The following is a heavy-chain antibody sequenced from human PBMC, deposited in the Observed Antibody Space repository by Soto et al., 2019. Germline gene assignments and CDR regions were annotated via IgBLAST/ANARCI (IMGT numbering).Heavy chain of an antibody. V-gene: IGHV5-51*01. Sequence: PGESLKISCKGSGYSFTSYWIGWVRQMPGKGLEWMGIIYPGDSDTRYSPSFQGQVTISADKSISTAYLQWSSLKASDTAMYYCARHLTTLTTYYSNGMDVWGQGTTVTVSS. CDR1: GYSFTSYW. CDR3: ARHLTTLTTYYSNGMDV. CDR2: IYPGDSDT. J-gene: IGHJ6*02. D-gene: IGHD4-17*01.